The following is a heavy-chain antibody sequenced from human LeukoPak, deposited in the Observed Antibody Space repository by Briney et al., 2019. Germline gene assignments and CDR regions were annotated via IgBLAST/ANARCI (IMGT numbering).Heavy chain of an antibody. CDR3: ARDTRGESDY. V-gene: IGHV3-7*01. CDR1: GFTFSSYW. D-gene: IGHD2-2*01. J-gene: IGHJ4*01. Sequence: GGSLRLSCAASGFTFSSYWMSWVRQAPGKGLEWVAKIEQDGSEKDYVDSVKGRFIISRDNAKKSLYLQMNSLRAEDTAIYYCARDTRGESDYWGHGTLVTVSS. CDR2: IEQDGSEK.